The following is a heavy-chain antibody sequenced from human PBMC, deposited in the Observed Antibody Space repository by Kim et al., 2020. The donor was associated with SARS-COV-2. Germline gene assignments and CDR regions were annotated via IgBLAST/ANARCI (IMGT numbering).Heavy chain of an antibody. V-gene: IGHV4-31*03. CDR2: IYYSGST. CDR1: GGSISSGSYY. Sequence: LSLTCTVSGGSISSGSYYWSWIRQHPGKGLEWIGYIYYSGSTYYNPSLKSRVTISVDTSKNQFSLKLSSVTAADTAVYYCAREGAAAGRYYYGMDVWGQGTTVTVSS. J-gene: IGHJ6*02. D-gene: IGHD6-13*01. CDR3: AREGAAAGRYYYGMDV.